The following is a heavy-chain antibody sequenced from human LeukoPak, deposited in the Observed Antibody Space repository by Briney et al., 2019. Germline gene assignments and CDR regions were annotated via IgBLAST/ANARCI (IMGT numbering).Heavy chain of an antibody. J-gene: IGHJ4*02. Sequence: GGSLSLSCAASGFTFSSYAMSWVRQAPGKGLEWVSVISGSGDSTNYADSVKGRFTISRDNSKNTLYLQMNSLRAEDTAVYYCAKDRGGSYYWPFDYWGQGTLVTVSS. CDR2: ISGSGDST. CDR1: GFTFSSYA. V-gene: IGHV3-23*01. CDR3: AKDRGGSYYWPFDY. D-gene: IGHD1-26*01.